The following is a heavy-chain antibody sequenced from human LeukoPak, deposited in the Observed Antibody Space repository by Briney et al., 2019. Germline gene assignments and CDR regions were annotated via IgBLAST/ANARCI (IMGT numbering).Heavy chain of an antibody. CDR2: ISGSGGST. CDR1: GFTFSSYA. J-gene: IGHJ4*02. CDR3: TKDSESRMVRGVMLFDD. Sequence: GGSLRLSCAASGFTFSSYAMSWVRQAPGKGLEWVSAISGSGGSTYYADSVKGRFTISRDNSKNTLYLRMNSRRAEDTAVYYCTKDSESRMVRGVMLFDDWGQGTLVTVSS. D-gene: IGHD3-10*01. V-gene: IGHV3-23*01.